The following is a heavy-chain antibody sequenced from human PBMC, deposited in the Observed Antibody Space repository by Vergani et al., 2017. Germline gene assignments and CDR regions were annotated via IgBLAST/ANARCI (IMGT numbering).Heavy chain of an antibody. D-gene: IGHD3-22*01. CDR2: ISYDGSNK. J-gene: IGHJ4*02. CDR1: GFTFSSYA. Sequence: QVQLVESGGGVVQPGRSLRLSCAASGFTFSSYAMHWVRQAPGKGLEWVAVISYDGSNKYYADSVKGRFTISRDNFKNTLYLQMNSLRAEDTAVYYCAKDPLSYSSGYHFDYWGQGTLVTVSS. V-gene: IGHV3-30-3*01. CDR3: AKDPLSYSSGYHFDY.